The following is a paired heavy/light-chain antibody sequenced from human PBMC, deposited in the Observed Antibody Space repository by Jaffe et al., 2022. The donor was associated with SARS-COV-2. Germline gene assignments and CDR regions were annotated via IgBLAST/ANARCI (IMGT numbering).Heavy chain of an antibody. CDR2: INTNTGNP. CDR1: GYSFTSYA. J-gene: IGHJ4*02. V-gene: IGHV7-4-1*02. Sequence: QVQLVQSGSELKKPGASVKVSCKASGYSFTSYALNWVRQAPGQGLEWMGWINTNTGNPTYAQGFTGRFVFSLDTSVSTAHLQISSLKAEDTAVYYCARVGSSWYESDYWGQGTLVTVSS. CDR3: ARVGSSWYESDY. D-gene: IGHD6-13*01.
Light chain of an antibody. V-gene: IGKV1-39*01. J-gene: IGKJ2*01. CDR1: QSISTY. CDR3: QETYGTLMYS. Sequence: DIQMTQSPSSLSASLGDRVTITCRASQSISTYLNWYQQKPGKAPKLLIYSASTLQRGVPSRFSGSGSGTDFTLTISSLQPEDFATFYCQETYGTLMYSFGQGTKLEIK. CDR2: SAS.